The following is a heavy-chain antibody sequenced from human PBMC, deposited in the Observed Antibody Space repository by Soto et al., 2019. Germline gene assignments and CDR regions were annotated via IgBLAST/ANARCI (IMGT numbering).Heavy chain of an antibody. J-gene: IGHJ3*01. Sequence: QVHLVESGGGVVQPGRSLRLSCAAGYSFVYGMHWVRQAPGKGLEWVSALYDVDGSFYADSVKGRFTTSSDSSKTTVYLQMNDLRPDDTAVYYCATWHEREHAYDVWGQGTTVTVSS. CDR1: GYSFVYG. D-gene: IGHD1-1*01. CDR3: ATWHEREHAYDV. CDR2: LYDVDGS. V-gene: IGHV3-NL1*01.